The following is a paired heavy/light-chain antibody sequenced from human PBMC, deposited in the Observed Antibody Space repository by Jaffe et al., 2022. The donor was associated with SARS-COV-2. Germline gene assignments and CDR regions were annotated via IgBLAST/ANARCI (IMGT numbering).Heavy chain of an antibody. V-gene: IGHV4-59*01. D-gene: IGHD6-13*01. J-gene: IGHJ4*02. CDR3: ARHMYSSTTYFDY. CDR1: GGSTSSYY. CDR2: IYYSGGI. Sequence: QVQLQESGPGLVKPSETLSLTCTVSGGSTSSYYWSWIRQPPGKGLEWIGYIYYSGGIYYNPSLKSRVTISVDTSKNQFSLKLSSVTAADTAVYYCARHMYSSTTYFDYWGQGTLVTVSS.
Light chain of an antibody. J-gene: IGKJ1*01. CDR2: AAS. CDR1: QSISRY. CDR3: QQSYSIPWT. V-gene: IGKV1-39*01. Sequence: DIQMTQSPSSLSASVGDRVTITCRASQSISRYLNWYQQKPGKAPKLLIYAASSLQSGVPSRFSGSGSGTDFTLTISSLQPEDFATYCCQQSYSIPWTFGQGTKMEIK.